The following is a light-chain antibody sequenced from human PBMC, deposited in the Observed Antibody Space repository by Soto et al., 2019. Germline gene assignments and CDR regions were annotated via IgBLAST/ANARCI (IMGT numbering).Light chain of an antibody. CDR1: QSVSSN. CDR2: GAS. CDR3: QQYNNWPRT. Sequence: EIVMTQSPATLSVSLGERATLSCRASQSVSSNLAWYQQKPGQAPRLLIYGASTRDTGIPARFSGSGSGTEFTLTISSLQSEDFAVYYCQQYNNWPRTFGQGTKVEIK. J-gene: IGKJ1*01. V-gene: IGKV3-15*01.